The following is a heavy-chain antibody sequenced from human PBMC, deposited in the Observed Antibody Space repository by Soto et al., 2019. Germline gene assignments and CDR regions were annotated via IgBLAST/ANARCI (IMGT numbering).Heavy chain of an antibody. D-gene: IGHD5-12*01. Sequence: QVQLVQSGAEVKKPGASVKVSCKASGYTFTGYYMHWVRQAPGQGLEWMGWINPNSGGTNYAQKFQGWVTMTRVTDIXXAYMELTRLRSDDTAVYYCARGGSRWLTHAEYFQHWGQGTLVTVSS. CDR1: GYTFTGYY. J-gene: IGHJ1*01. CDR2: INPNSGGT. V-gene: IGHV1-2*04. CDR3: ARGGSRWLTHAEYFQH.